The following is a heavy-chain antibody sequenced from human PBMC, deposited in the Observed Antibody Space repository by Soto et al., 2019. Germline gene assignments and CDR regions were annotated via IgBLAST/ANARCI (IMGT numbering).Heavy chain of an antibody. D-gene: IGHD3-9*01. Sequence: PGGSLILSCAASGFTFSDYSVTWVRQAPGKGLEWVSYIRSRSSSTYFADSVKGRFTISRDNAKNSLYLQMNSLRAEDTAVYYCARSNDIFGNWFDPWGQGTLVTVSS. CDR1: GFTFSDYS. CDR3: ARSNDIFGNWFDP. J-gene: IGHJ5*02. CDR2: IRSRSSST. V-gene: IGHV3-11*03.